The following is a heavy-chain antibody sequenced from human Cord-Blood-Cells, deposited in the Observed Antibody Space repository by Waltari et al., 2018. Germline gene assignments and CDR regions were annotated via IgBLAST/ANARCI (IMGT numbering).Heavy chain of an antibody. CDR3: ATVKGDYGDYGWYFDL. CDR1: GYTLTELS. D-gene: IGHD4-17*01. V-gene: IGHV1-24*01. J-gene: IGHJ2*01. CDR2: FHPEDGET. Sequence: QVQLVQSGAEVKKPGASVKVSCKVSGYTLTELSMHWVRQAPGKGLEWMGGFHPEDGETIYAQKFQGRVTMTEDTSTDTAYMELSSLRSEDTAVYYCATVKGDYGDYGWYFDLWGRGTLVTVSS.